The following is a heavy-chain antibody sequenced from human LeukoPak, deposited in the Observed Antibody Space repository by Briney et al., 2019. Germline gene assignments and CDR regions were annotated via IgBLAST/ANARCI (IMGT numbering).Heavy chain of an antibody. D-gene: IGHD3-22*01. CDR1: GVSISSSSYY. CDR2: IYYSGST. V-gene: IGHV4-39*01. CDR3: ARQGVDYYDSSGYWDYFDY. Sequence: SETLSLTCTVSGVSISSSSYYWGWIRQPPGKGLEWIGSIYYSGSTYYNPSLKSRVTISVDTSKNQFSLKLSSVTAADTAVYYCARQGVDYYDSSGYWDYFDYWGQGTLVTVSS. J-gene: IGHJ4*02.